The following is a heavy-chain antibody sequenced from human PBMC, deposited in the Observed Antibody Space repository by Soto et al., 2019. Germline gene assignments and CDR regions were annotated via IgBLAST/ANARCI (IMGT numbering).Heavy chain of an antibody. Sequence: GGSLRLSCTASGFTFGDYAMSWFRQAPGKGLEWVAFIRSKAYGGTTEYAASVKGRFTISRDDSKSIAYLQMNSLKTEDTAVYYCTRPGIAAAGTYYYYGVDVWGQGTTVTVSS. CDR3: TRPGIAAAGTYYYYGVDV. J-gene: IGHJ6*02. CDR2: IRSKAYGGTT. CDR1: GFTFGDYA. V-gene: IGHV3-49*03. D-gene: IGHD6-13*01.